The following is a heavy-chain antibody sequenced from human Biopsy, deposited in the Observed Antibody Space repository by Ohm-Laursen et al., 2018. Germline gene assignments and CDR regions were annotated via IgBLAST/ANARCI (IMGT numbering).Heavy chain of an antibody. CDR2: IFYRGST. CDR3: ARDYDTSGYYYVS. J-gene: IGHJ5*02. Sequence: LETLSLTCPVSGGSISNNNYYWGWIRQPPGKGLEWIGSIFYRGSTHYKPSLKSRVNISVDTSKNQFSLKLNSVTAADTAVYYCARDYDTSGYYYVSWGQGTLVTVSS. CDR1: GGSISNNNYY. D-gene: IGHD3-22*01. V-gene: IGHV4-39*01.